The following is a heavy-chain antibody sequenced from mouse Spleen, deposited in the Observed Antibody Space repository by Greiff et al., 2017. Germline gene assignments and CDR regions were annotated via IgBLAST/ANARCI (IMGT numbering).Heavy chain of an antibody. D-gene: IGHD2-1*01. CDR2: IYPRDGST. V-gene: IGHV1-85*01. J-gene: IGHJ2*01. CDR1: GYTFTSYD. CDR3: ARRNGNYFDY. Sequence: VKLMESGPELMKPGASVKLSCKASGYTFTSYDINWVKERPGQGLEWIGWIYPRDGSTKYNEKFKGKATLTVDTSSSTAYMELHSLTSEDSAVYFCARRNGNYFDYWGQGTTLTVSS.